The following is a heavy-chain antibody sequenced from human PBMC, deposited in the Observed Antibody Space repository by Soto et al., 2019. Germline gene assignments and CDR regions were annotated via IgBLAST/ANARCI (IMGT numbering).Heavy chain of an antibody. CDR2: IIPILGIA. D-gene: IGHD3-22*01. CDR1: GGTFSSYT. Sequence: QVQLVQSGAEVKKPGSSVKVSCKASGGTFSSYTISWVRQAPGQGLEWMGRIIPILGIANYAQKFQGRVTITADKSTSTAYMELSSLRSEDTAVYYCARDQGMILVTYYGMDVWGQGTTVTVSS. CDR3: ARDQGMILVTYYGMDV. V-gene: IGHV1-69*08. J-gene: IGHJ6*02.